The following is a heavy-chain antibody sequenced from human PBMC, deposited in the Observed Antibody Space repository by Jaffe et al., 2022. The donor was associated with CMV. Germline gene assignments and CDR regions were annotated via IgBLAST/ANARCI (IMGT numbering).Heavy chain of an antibody. Sequence: EVQLVESGGGLVQPGGSLRLSCAASGFTFSSYEMNWVRQAPGKGLEWVSYISSSGSTIYYADSVKGRFTISRDNAKNSLYLQMNSLRAEDTAVYYCARVQDRRYSRGPIDYWGQGTLVTVSS. V-gene: IGHV3-48*03. D-gene: IGHD6-19*01. CDR1: GFTFSSYE. CDR2: ISSSGSTI. CDR3: ARVQDRRYSRGPIDY. J-gene: IGHJ4*02.